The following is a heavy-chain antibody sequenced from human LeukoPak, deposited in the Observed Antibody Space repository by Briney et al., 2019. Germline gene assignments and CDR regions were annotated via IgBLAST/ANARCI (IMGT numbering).Heavy chain of an antibody. V-gene: IGHV3-23*01. D-gene: IGHD3-9*01. Sequence: GGSLRLSCAASGFSFSNYAMSWVRQAPGRGLGGVPVFGGVGSGTYYADSVKGQFTISRDNSKNTLYLQMNSLRAEDTAVYYCARDGKATYYDILTGYFDLDYWGQGTLVTVSS. CDR1: GFSFSNYA. J-gene: IGHJ4*02. CDR3: ARDGKATYYDILTGYFDLDY. CDR2: FGGVGSGT.